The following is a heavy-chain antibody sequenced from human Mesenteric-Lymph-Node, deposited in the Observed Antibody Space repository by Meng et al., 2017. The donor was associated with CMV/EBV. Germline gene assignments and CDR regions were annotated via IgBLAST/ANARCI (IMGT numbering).Heavy chain of an antibody. Sequence: QVQLQASGPGLVKPSETLSLTCIVSGVSVTSGAYHWSCIRQSPGKGLEWIGYIYGTGITIYNPSLKSRVTILLETSKNQFSLKLNSVTTADTAVYYCAKSRSSTPGIVDDWGQGTLVTISS. V-gene: IGHV4-61*08. J-gene: IGHJ4*02. D-gene: IGHD2/OR15-2a*01. CDR3: AKSRSSTPGIVDD. CDR2: IYGTGIT. CDR1: GVSVTSGAYH.